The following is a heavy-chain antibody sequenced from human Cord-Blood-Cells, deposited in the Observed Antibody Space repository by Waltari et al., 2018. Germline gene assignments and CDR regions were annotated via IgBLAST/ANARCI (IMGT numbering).Heavy chain of an antibody. Sequence: EVQLVESGGGLVKPGGSLRLSCAASGFTFSSYSMNWVRQAPGKGLEVFSSISSSNSYIYYADAVKGRFTISRDNAKNSLYLQMNSLRAEDTAVYYCARDLRSGDGEDYWGQGTLVTVSS. J-gene: IGHJ4*02. CDR2: ISSSNSYI. CDR3: ARDLRSGDGEDY. CDR1: GFTFSSYS. V-gene: IGHV3-21*01. D-gene: IGHD3-10*01.